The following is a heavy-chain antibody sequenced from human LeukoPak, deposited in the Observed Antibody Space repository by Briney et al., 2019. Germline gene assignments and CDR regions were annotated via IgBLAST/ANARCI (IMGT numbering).Heavy chain of an antibody. CDR3: ARVGDYHDSSGYYPDDY. J-gene: IGHJ4*02. CDR2: IIPIFGTA. D-gene: IGHD3-22*01. V-gene: IGHV1-69*13. CDR1: GGTFSSYA. Sequence: ASVKVSCKASGGTFSSYAISWVRQAPGQGLEWMGGIIPIFGTANYAQKFQGRVTITADESTSTAYMELSSLRSEDTAVYYCARVGDYHDSSGYYPDDYWGQGTLVTVSS.